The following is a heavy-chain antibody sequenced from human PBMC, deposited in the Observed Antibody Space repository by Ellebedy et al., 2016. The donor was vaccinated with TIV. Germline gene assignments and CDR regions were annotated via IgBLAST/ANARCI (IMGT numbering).Heavy chain of an antibody. D-gene: IGHD3-22*01. CDR2: IAHDGSAT. V-gene: IGHV3-7*01. CDR1: GFTFSTYW. CDR3: ARGHFYDNSGYWGFDY. Sequence: GESLKISCVSSGFTFSTYWMSWVRQAPGKGLEWVANIAHDGSATNYVDSVKGRFTISRDNAKNSLYLQMNSLRADDTAVYYCARGHFYDNSGYWGFDYWGQGTLVTVSS. J-gene: IGHJ4*02.